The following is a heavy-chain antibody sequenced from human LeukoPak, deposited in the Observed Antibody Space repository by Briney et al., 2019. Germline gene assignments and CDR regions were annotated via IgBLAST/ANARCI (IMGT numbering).Heavy chain of an antibody. D-gene: IGHD3-22*01. CDR1: GFTFINYA. J-gene: IGHJ5*02. CDR2: ISGSGGST. V-gene: IGHV3-23*01. CDR3: AKSIYDSSGYYYFS. Sequence: GGSLRLSCAASGFTFINYAMSWVRQAPGKGLELVSAISGSGGSTYYADSVKGRFTISRDNSKNTLYLQMNSLRAEDTAVYYCAKSIYDSSGYYYFSWGQGTLVTVSS.